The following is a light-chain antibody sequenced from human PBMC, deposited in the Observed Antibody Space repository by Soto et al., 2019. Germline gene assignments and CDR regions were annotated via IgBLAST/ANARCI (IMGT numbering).Light chain of an antibody. CDR2: DVS. V-gene: IGLV2-14*01. Sequence: QSVLTQPASVSGSPGQSITISCTGTSSVVGGYNYVSWYQQYPGKVPKLMIYDVSYRPSGVSNRFSGSKSGNTASLTISGLQAEDEADYYCSSYTSSRTYVLGTGTKVTVL. J-gene: IGLJ1*01. CDR3: SSYTSSRTYV. CDR1: SSVVGGYNY.